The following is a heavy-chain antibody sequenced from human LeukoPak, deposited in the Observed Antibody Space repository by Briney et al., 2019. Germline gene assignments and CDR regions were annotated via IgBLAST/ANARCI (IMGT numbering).Heavy chain of an antibody. J-gene: IGHJ5*02. Sequence: PGGSLRLSCAASGFTFSSYAMSWVRQAPGKGLEWVSAISGSGGSTYYADSVKGRFTISRDNSKNTLYLQMNSLRAEDTAVYYCAKDLKRWQQLRWFHPWGQGTLVTVSS. CDR3: AKDLKRWQQLRWFHP. D-gene: IGHD6-13*01. CDR1: GFTFSSYA. CDR2: ISGSGGST. V-gene: IGHV3-23*01.